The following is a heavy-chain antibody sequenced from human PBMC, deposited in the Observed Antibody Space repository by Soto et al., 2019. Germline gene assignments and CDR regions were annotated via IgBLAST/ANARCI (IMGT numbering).Heavy chain of an antibody. V-gene: IGHV3-23*01. CDR1: GFTFSNYA. Sequence: EMQLLESGGGLVQTGESLRLSCTASGFTFSNYAMSWVRQAPGKGPEWVSSIGGGGDTYYTDAVKGRFTVSRDDPKSTLYLQMESLRAAETARYYCARDAVPRNGEWAWFDPWGQGPLVSASS. CDR2: SIGGGGDT. J-gene: IGHJ5*02. D-gene: IGHD3-10*01. CDR3: ARDAVPRNGEWAWFDP.